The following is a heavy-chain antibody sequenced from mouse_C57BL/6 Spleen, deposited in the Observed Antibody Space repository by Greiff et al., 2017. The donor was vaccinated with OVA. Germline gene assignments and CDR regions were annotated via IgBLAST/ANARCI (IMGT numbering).Heavy chain of an antibody. CDR3: ARGNYVEYYAMDY. J-gene: IGHJ4*01. CDR1: GYSFTGYY. D-gene: IGHD1-1*01. Sequence: DVQLQESGPELVKPGASVKISCKASGYSFTGYYMNWVKQSPEKSLEWIGEINPSTGGTTYNQKFKAKATLTVDKSSSTAYMQLKSLTSEDSAVYYCARGNYVEYYAMDYWGQGTSVTVSS. CDR2: INPSTGGT. V-gene: IGHV1-42*01.